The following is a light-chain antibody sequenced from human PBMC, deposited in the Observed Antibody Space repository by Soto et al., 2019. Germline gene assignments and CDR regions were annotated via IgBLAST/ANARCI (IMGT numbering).Light chain of an antibody. CDR3: QQRSNWPLT. CDR2: DAS. Sequence: EIVLTQSPATLSLSPGERATLSCRASQSVGSYLAWCQQKPGQTPRLLMYDASNRAAGIPARFNGSGSGTDFTLTISTLEPEDFAVYYCQQRSNWPLTFGGGTKVDIK. J-gene: IGKJ4*01. CDR1: QSVGSY. V-gene: IGKV3-11*01.